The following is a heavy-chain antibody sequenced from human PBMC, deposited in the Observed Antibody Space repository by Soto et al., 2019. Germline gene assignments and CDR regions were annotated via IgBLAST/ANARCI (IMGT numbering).Heavy chain of an antibody. CDR3: ARDGVAPGLYFDH. CDR2: ISYDGSNK. J-gene: IGHJ4*02. V-gene: IGHV3-30*03. CDR1: GFTFSSYG. Sequence: GGSLRLSCAASGFTFSSYGMHWVRQAPGKGLEWVAVISYDGSNKYYADSVKGRVTISRDNSKNTVYLQMNSLRAEDTAVYYCARDGVAPGLYFDHWGQGTPVTVSS. D-gene: IGHD3-10*01.